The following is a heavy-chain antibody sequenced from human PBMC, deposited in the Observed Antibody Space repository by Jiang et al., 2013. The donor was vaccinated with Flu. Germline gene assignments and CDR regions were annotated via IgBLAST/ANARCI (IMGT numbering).Heavy chain of an antibody. CDR3: AKAFGRYYDFPYYYYMDV. Sequence: SAISGSGGSTYYADSVKGRFTISRDNSKNTLYLQMNSLRAEDTAVYYCAKAFGRYYDFPYYYYMDVWGKGTTVTVSS. D-gene: IGHD3-3*01. CDR2: ISGSGGST. V-gene: IGHV3-23*01. J-gene: IGHJ6*03.